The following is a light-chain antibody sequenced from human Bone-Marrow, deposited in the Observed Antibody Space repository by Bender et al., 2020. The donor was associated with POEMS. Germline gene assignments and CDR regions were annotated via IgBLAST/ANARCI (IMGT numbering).Light chain of an antibody. CDR2: SSH. CDR1: SSNIGAHA. CDR3: GGGGDSFNGWE. J-gene: IGLJ3*02. V-gene: IGLV1-44*01. Sequence: QSVLTQPPSASGTPGQRVTISCSGGSSNIGAHAVNWYQHLPGTAPKLLIYSSHRRPSEVPDRFSGSRSGTSASLDISGLQSEDEADYYCGGGGDSFNGWEFGGGSERTVL.